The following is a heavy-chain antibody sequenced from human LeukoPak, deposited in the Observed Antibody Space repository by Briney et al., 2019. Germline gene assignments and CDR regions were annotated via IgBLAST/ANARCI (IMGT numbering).Heavy chain of an antibody. V-gene: IGHV4-4*02. D-gene: IGHD3-22*01. CDR2: IYHSGST. Sequence: SETLSLTCAVSGGSISSSNWWSWVRQPPGKGLEWIGEIYHSGSTNYNPSLKRRVTISVDTSKNQFSLKLSSVTAADTAVYYCARHTRRPGYYYDSSGYGAVDIWGQGTMVTVSS. CDR3: ARHTRRPGYYYDSSGYGAVDI. CDR1: GGSISSSNW. J-gene: IGHJ3*02.